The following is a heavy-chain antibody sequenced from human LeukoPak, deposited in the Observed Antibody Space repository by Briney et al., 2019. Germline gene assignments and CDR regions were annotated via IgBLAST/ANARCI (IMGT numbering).Heavy chain of an antibody. CDR1: GFPFSAYG. J-gene: IGHJ4*02. D-gene: IGHD2-21*01. V-gene: IGHV3-30*02. Sequence: GGSLRLSCAASGFPFSAYGMHWVRQAPGEGLEWVARLLDEGRKDYANSVKGRFTVSRDNSKDTLYLQMDSLRAEDTAVYYCAKDFRIGYSAHFDYWGQGALVTVSS. CDR3: AKDFRIGYSAHFDY. CDR2: LLDEGRK.